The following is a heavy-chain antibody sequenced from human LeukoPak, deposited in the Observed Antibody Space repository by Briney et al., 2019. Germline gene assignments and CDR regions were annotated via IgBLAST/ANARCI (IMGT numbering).Heavy chain of an antibody. Sequence: GGSLRLSCAASGFTFSNAWMSWVRQAPGKGLEWVGRIKSKTDGGTTDYAAPVKGRFTIPRDDSKNTLYLQMNSLKTEDTAVYYCTTESPRYYYDSSGYPSFDYWGQGTLVTVSS. V-gene: IGHV3-15*01. CDR2: IKSKTDGGTT. CDR1: GFTFSNAW. CDR3: TTESPRYYYDSSGYPSFDY. J-gene: IGHJ4*02. D-gene: IGHD3-22*01.